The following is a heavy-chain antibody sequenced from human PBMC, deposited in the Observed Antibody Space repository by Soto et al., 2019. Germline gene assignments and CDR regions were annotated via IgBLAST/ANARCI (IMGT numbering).Heavy chain of an antibody. J-gene: IGHJ5*02. D-gene: IGHD2-15*01. V-gene: IGHV1-69*06. CDR1: GGTFSSYA. CDR3: ARVNVHGYCSGGCCYAAWFDP. CDR2: IIPIFGTA. Sequence: VASVKVSCKASGGTFSSYAISWVRQAPGQGLEWTGGIIPIFGTANYAQKFQGRVTITADKSTSTAYMELSSLRSEDTAVYYCARVNVHGYCSGGCCYAAWFDPWGQGTLVTVSS.